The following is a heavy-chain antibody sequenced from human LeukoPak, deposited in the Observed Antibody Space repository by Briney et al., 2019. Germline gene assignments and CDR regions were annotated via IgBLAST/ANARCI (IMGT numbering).Heavy chain of an antibody. CDR1: GVSVNTHY. J-gene: IGHJ3*02. D-gene: IGHD2-21*02. V-gene: IGHV3-53*01. CDR2: VYSGGNT. CDR3: ARGRRDCSGDCYVAFDI. Sequence: GGSLRVSSVASGVSVNTHYMRWVRQAPGKGLGWVLVVYSGGNTYYADSVKGRFTTSRDNSKSSLFLQMPSLRADDTAVYYCARGRRDCSGDCYVAFDIWGQGTMVTVSS.